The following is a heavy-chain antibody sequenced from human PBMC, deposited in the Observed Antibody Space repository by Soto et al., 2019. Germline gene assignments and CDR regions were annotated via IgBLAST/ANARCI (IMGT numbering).Heavy chain of an antibody. CDR2: IIPILGIA. D-gene: IGHD6-13*01. CDR1: GGTFSSYT. V-gene: IGHV1-69*02. J-gene: IGHJ5*02. CDR3: ARVSIAAAVYNWFDP. Sequence: QVQLVQSGAEVKKPGSSVKVSCKASGGTFSSYTISWVRQAPGQGLEWMGRIIPILGIANYAQKFQGRVTITADKPTSTAYKELSSLRSEDTAVYYCARVSIAAAVYNWFDPWGQGTLVTVSS.